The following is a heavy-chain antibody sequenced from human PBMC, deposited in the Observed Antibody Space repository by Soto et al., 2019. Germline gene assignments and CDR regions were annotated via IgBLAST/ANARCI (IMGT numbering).Heavy chain of an antibody. CDR3: XSSDRVRGVRAAYGMDV. V-gene: IGHV6-1*01. Sequence: SQTLSLTCATSGDSVSSNSAAWNWIRQSPSRGLEWLGRTYYRSKWYNDYAVSVKSRITINPDTSKNQFSLQLNSVTPEDTAVYYCXSSDRVRGVRAAYGMDVWGQGTTVTVSS. CDR1: GDSVSSNSAA. J-gene: IGHJ6*02. D-gene: IGHD3-10*01. CDR2: TYYRSKWYN.